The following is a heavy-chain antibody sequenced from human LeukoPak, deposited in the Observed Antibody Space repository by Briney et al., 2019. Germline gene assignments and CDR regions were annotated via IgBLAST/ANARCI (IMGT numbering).Heavy chain of an antibody. CDR2: IKNDGSRT. V-gene: IGHV3-74*01. J-gene: IGHJ4*02. D-gene: IGHD2-15*01. CDR1: GVTFSRYC. Sequence: PGGSLRLSCAASGVTFSRYCMHWVRQAPGQGLVWVSRIKNDGSRTTYADAVKGRFTISRDNAKNTLYLQMNSLSAYDTAVYYCVREPYCSGSSCYTSGFECWGQGTLVTVSS. CDR3: VREPYCSGSSCYTSGFEC.